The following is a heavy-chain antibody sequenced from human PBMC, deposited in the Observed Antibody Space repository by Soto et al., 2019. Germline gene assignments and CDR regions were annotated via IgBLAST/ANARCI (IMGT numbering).Heavy chain of an antibody. CDR3: ARKRGGDWFDP. CDR2: IYYSGST. CDR1: GDSISSSSYY. Sequence: SATLSLTCSVSGDSISSSSYYWGWIRQPPGKGLEWIGSIYYSGSTYYNPSLKSRVTISVDTSKNQFSLKLSSVTAADTAVYYCARKRGGDWFDPWGQGTLVTVSS. D-gene: IGHD3-16*01. V-gene: IGHV4-39*01. J-gene: IGHJ5*01.